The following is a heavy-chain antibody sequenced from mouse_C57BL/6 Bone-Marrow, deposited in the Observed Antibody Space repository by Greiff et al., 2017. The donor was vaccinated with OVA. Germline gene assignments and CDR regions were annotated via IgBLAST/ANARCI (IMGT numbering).Heavy chain of an antibody. J-gene: IGHJ1*03. Sequence: EVKLMESGPELVKPGDSVKISCKASGYSFTGYFMNWVMQSHGKSLEWIGRINPYNGDTFYNQKFKGKATLTVDKSSSTAHMELRSLTSEDSAVYYCARGVRFYWYFDVWGTGTTVTVSS. D-gene: IGHD1-1*01. CDR2: INPYNGDT. CDR3: ARGVRFYWYFDV. CDR1: GYSFTGYF. V-gene: IGHV1-20*01.